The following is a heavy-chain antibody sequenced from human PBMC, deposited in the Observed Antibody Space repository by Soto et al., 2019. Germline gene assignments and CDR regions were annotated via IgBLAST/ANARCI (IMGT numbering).Heavy chain of an antibody. V-gene: IGHV1-18*04. CDR2: ISAYNGNT. Sequence: AASVKVSCKASGYTFTSYGISWVRQAPGQGLEWMGWISAYNGNTNYAQKLQGRVTMTTDTSTSTAYMELRSLRSDDTAVYYCARVNVVVPAAILGSGSAAMDVWGQGTTVTVSS. J-gene: IGHJ6*02. CDR3: ARVNVVVPAAILGSGSAAMDV. D-gene: IGHD2-2*02. CDR1: GYTFTSYG.